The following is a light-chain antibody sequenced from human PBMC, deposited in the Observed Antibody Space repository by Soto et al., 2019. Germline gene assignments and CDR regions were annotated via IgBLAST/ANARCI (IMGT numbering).Light chain of an antibody. Sequence: QSALTQPPSASGTPGQMVTISCSGSSSNIGSNTVNWYQQLPGTAPKLLIYSNNQRPSGVPDRFSGSKSGTSGSLAISGLQSEDEADYYCAAWDDSLNGLVFGTGTNVTV. CDR2: SNN. J-gene: IGLJ1*01. CDR3: AAWDDSLNGLV. V-gene: IGLV1-44*01. CDR1: SSNIGSNT.